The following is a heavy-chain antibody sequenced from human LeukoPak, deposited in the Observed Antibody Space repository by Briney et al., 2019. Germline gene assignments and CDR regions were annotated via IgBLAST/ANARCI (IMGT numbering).Heavy chain of an antibody. CDR1: GFTFSSYA. CDR3: AKGGSSSPRSTFDY. Sequence: GGSLRLSCAASGFTFSSYAMSWVRQAPGKGLVWVSHINGDGSTTSYADSVKGRFTISRDNAKNTVYLQMNSLRAEDTAVYYCAKGGSSSPRSTFDYWGQGTLLTVSS. V-gene: IGHV3-74*01. J-gene: IGHJ4*02. CDR2: INGDGSTT. D-gene: IGHD6-13*01.